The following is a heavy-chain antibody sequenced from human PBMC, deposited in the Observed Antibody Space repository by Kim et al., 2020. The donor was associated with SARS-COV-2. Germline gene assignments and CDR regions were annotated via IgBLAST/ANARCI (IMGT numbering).Heavy chain of an antibody. CDR2: ISGSGGST. V-gene: IGHV3-23*01. CDR1: GFTFSSYA. CDR3: AKDRDGSGYELATDY. Sequence: GGSLRLSCAASGFTFSSYAMSWVRQAPGKGLEWVSAISGSGGSTYYADSVKGRFTISRDNSKNTLYLQMNSLRAEDTAVYYCAKDRDGSGYELATDYWGQGTLVTVSS. J-gene: IGHJ4*02. D-gene: IGHD5-12*01.